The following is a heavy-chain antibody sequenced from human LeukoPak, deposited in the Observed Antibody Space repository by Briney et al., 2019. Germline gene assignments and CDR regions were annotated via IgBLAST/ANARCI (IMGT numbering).Heavy chain of an antibody. CDR2: MWYDGSNK. CDR1: GFTFSSYG. V-gene: IGHV3-33*01. Sequence: PGRSLRLSCAASGFTFSSYGMHWVRQAPGKGLEWVAVMWYDGSNKYYADSVKGRFTITRDNSKNTLYLQMHSLRAEDTAVYYCARDESTTPRYWRQATLLTVSS. D-gene: IGHD4-11*01. CDR3: ARDESTTPRY. J-gene: IGHJ4*02.